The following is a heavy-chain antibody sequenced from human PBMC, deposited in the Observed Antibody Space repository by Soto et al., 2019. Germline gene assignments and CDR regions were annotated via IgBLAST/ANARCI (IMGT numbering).Heavy chain of an antibody. V-gene: IGHV1-8*01. CDR2: MNPNSGNT. J-gene: IGHJ6*03. D-gene: IGHD3-3*01. CDR1: GYTFTSYD. CDR3: ARGGVTIFEGYYYYYYMDV. Sequence: QGQLVQSGAEVKKPGASVKVSCKASGYTFTSYDINWVRQATGQGLEWMGWMNPNSGNTGYEQKFQGRVTMTRNTSISTASVELSRLRSDDTAVYYCARGGVTIFEGYYYYYYMDVWGNGTTVTVSS.